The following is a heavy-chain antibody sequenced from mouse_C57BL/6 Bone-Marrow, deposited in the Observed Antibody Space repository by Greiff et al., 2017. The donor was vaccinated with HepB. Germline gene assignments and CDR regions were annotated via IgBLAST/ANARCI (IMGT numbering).Heavy chain of an antibody. CDR3: ARWGDYGTWFAY. V-gene: IGHV1-52*01. J-gene: IGHJ3*01. CDR1: GYTFTSYW. D-gene: IGHD1-1*01. Sequence: QVQLQQPGAELVRPGSSVKLSCKASGYTFTSYWMHWVKQRPIQGLEWIGNIDPSDSETHYNQKFKDKATLTVDKSSSTAYMQLSSLTSEDSAVYYCARWGDYGTWFAYWGQGTLVTFSA. CDR2: IDPSDSET.